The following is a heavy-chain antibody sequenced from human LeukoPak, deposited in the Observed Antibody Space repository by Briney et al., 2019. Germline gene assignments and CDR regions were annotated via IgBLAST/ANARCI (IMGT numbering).Heavy chain of an antibody. CDR2: IIPIFSTA. J-gene: IGHJ5*02. Sequence: SVKVSCKASGGTFSSYAISWVRQAPGQGLEWMGGIIPIFSTANYAQKFQGRVTITTDESTRTAYMELSSLRSEDTAVYYCARGGIAARLLWDLGWVDWFDPWGQGTLVTVSS. CDR1: GGTFSSYA. V-gene: IGHV1-69*05. CDR3: ARGGIAARLLWDLGWVDWFDP. D-gene: IGHD6-6*01.